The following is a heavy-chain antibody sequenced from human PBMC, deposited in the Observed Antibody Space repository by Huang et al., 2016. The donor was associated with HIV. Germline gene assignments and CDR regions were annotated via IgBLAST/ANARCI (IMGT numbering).Heavy chain of an antibody. Sequence: QLQLQESGPGLVKPSETLSLTCTVSGGSIRSDNYYWGGIRQPPGKGLEWIGSIYYSGSTDYNPALKSRVTITVDTSKNQFSLKMRSVTAADTAVYYCARLPGSITMIRGVITDPYWGQGTLVTVSS. CDR2: IYYSGST. D-gene: IGHD3-10*01. CDR3: ARLPGSITMIRGVITDPY. CDR1: GGSIRSDNYY. J-gene: IGHJ4*02. V-gene: IGHV4-39*01.